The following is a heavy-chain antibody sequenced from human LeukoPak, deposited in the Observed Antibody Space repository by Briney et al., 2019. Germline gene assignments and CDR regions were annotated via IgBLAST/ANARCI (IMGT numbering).Heavy chain of an antibody. CDR2: INPNSGGT. V-gene: IGHV1-2*06. CDR1: GYTFTGYY. J-gene: IGHJ4*02. D-gene: IGHD6-19*01. Sequence: ASVKVSCKASGYTFTGYYMHWVRQAPGQGLEWMGRINPNSGGTNYAQKFQGRVTMTRDTSISSVYMELSRLRSDDTAVYYCASTATSGWYSYFDYWGQGTLVTVSS. CDR3: ASTATSGWYSYFDY.